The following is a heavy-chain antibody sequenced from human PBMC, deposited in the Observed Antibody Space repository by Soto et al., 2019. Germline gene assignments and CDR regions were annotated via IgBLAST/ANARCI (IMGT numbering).Heavy chain of an antibody. CDR3: ARTHYYDSSGQYPGYFDY. V-gene: IGHV1-69*13. CDR1: GGTFSSYA. CDR2: IIPIFGTA. D-gene: IGHD3-22*01. J-gene: IGHJ4*02. Sequence: SVKVSCKASGGTFSSYAISWVRQAPGQGLEWMGGIIPIFGTANYAQKFQGRVTITADESTSTAYMELSSLRSEDTAVYYCARTHYYDSSGQYPGYFDYWGQGTLVTVSS.